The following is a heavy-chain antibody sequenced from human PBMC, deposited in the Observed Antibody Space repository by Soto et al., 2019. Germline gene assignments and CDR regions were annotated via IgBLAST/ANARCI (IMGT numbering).Heavy chain of an antibody. D-gene: IGHD3-9*01. CDR1: GGTFSSYA. Sequence: ASVKVSFKASGGTFSSYAISWVRQAPGQGLEWMGGIIPIFGTANYAQKFQGRVTITADESTSTAYMELSSLRSEDTAVYYCASTRYFDWSRGMDVWGQGTTVTVSS. CDR2: IIPIFGTA. V-gene: IGHV1-69*13. CDR3: ASTRYFDWSRGMDV. J-gene: IGHJ6*02.